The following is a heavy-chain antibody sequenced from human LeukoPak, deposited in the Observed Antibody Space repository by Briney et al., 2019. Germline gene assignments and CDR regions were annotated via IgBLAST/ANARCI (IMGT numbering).Heavy chain of an antibody. CDR1: GGTFSSYT. D-gene: IGHD3-3*01. Sequence: SVKVSCKASGGTFSSYTISWVRQAPGQGLEWMGRIIPILGIANYAQKLQGRVTITADKSTSTAYMELSSLRSEDTAVYYCARDNPRDFWSNFDYWGQGTLVAVSS. V-gene: IGHV1-69*04. J-gene: IGHJ4*02. CDR2: IIPILGIA. CDR3: ARDNPRDFWSNFDY.